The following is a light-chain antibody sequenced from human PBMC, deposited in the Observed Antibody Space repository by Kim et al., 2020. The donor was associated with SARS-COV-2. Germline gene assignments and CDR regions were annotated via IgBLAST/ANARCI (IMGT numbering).Light chain of an antibody. CDR2: RAS. CDR3: QQYNTYPYT. V-gene: IGKV1-5*03. J-gene: IGKJ2*01. Sequence: DIQMTQSPSTLSTSVGDRVTITCRASQSVSTYLAWYRQKPGKAPKLLVYRASTLETGVSSRFSGSGSGTEFTLTISSLQPDDFAIFYCQQYNTYPYTFGQGTKLEIK. CDR1: QSVSTY.